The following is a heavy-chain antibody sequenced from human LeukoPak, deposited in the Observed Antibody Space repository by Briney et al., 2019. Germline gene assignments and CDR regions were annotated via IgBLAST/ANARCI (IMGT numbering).Heavy chain of an antibody. CDR1: GYTFTSYD. CDR2: MNPNSGNT. Sequence: ASVKVSCKASGYTFTSYDINWVRQATGQGLEWMGWMNPNSGNTGYAQKFQGRVSMTRNTSISTAYMELSGLRSEDTAVYYCARASSDFWSGYGFDPWGQGTLVTVSS. V-gene: IGHV1-8*01. J-gene: IGHJ5*02. CDR3: ARASSDFWSGYGFDP. D-gene: IGHD3-3*01.